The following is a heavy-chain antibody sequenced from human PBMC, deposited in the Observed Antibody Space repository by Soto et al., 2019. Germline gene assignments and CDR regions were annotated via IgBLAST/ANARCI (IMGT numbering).Heavy chain of an antibody. CDR1: GYTFTSYG. D-gene: IGHD4-17*01. Sequence: ASVKVSCKASGYTFTSYGISWVRQAPGQGLEGMGWISAYNGNTNYAQKLEGRVTMTTDKSSSTAYMELRSLRSDDTAVYYCARDGGYYGGYMANDAEYFQHWGQGTLVTVSS. J-gene: IGHJ1*01. CDR3: ARDGGYYGGYMANDAEYFQH. V-gene: IGHV1-18*01. CDR2: ISAYNGNT.